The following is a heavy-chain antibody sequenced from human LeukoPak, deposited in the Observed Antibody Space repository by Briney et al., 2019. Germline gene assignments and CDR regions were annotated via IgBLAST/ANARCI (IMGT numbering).Heavy chain of an antibody. CDR2: IIAIFRTA. Sequence: SVKVSCTTSGGTFNSYAISWVRQAPGQGLEWMGGIIAIFRTANYAQKFQGRVTITADEFMSTVYMELSSLRSEDTAVYYCARHSGYHSTTHLDYWGQGTLVTVSS. V-gene: IGHV1-69*13. CDR1: GGTFNSYA. CDR3: ARHSGYHSTTHLDY. J-gene: IGHJ4*02. D-gene: IGHD3-22*01.